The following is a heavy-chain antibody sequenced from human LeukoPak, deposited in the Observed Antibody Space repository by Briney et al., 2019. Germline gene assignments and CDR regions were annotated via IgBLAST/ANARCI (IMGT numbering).Heavy chain of an antibody. V-gene: IGHV7-4-1*02. J-gene: IGHJ4*02. Sequence: ASVKVSCKASGGTFSSYAISWVRQAPGQGLEWMGWINTNTGNPTYAQGFTGRFVFSLDTSVSTAYLQISSLKAEDTAVYYCARGSYLRFLEWLFDYWGQGTLVTVSS. CDR2: INTNTGNP. CDR3: ARGSYLRFLEWLFDY. D-gene: IGHD3-3*01. CDR1: GGTFSSYA.